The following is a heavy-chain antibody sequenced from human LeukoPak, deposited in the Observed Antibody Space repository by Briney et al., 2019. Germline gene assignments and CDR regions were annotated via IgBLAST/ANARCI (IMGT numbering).Heavy chain of an antibody. Sequence: PGGSLRLSCAASGFTFSSYSMNWVRQAPGKGLEWVSSISSSSSYIYYADSVKGRFTISRDNAKNSLYLQMNSLRAEDTAVYYCAREFKEVDFWINAFDIWGQGTMVTVSS. CDR3: AREFKEVDFWINAFDI. J-gene: IGHJ3*02. CDR1: GFTFSSYS. V-gene: IGHV3-21*01. D-gene: IGHD3/OR15-3a*01. CDR2: ISSSSSYI.